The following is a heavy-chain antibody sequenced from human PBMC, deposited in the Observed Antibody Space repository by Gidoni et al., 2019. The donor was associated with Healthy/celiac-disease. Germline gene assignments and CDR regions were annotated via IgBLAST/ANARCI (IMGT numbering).Heavy chain of an antibody. Sequence: QVQLVQSGAEVKKPGASVKVSCKASGYTFTSYGISWVRQAPGEGLEWMGWISAYNGNTNYAQKLQGRVTMTTDTSTSTAYMELRSLRSDETAVYYCARDRRPLRYFDWFTRTSGVDVDYWGQGTLVTVSS. CDR1: GYTFTSYG. J-gene: IGHJ4*02. D-gene: IGHD3-9*01. CDR2: ISAYNGNT. V-gene: IGHV1-18*01. CDR3: ARDRRPLRYFDWFTRTSGVDVDY.